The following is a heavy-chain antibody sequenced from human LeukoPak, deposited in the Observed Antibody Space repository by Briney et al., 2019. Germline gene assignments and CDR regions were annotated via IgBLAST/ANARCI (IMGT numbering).Heavy chain of an antibody. J-gene: IGHJ3*02. CDR3: VRDEADTLTNYPGAFDI. CDR2: ISTSGST. Sequence: SETLSLTCTVSGGSFTNYYWNWIRQPAGKALEWIGRISTSGSTNYNPSVSTRVTMSIDTSKNQFSLKLRSVTAADTAVYYCVRDEADTLTNYPGAFDIWGQGTMVTVSS. CDR1: GGSFTNYY. D-gene: IGHD3-9*01. V-gene: IGHV4-4*07.